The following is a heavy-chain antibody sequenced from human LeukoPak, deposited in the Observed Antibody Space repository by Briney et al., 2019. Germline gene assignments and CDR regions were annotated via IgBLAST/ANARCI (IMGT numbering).Heavy chain of an antibody. CDR2: ISSSSSYI. CDR1: GFTFSSQT. D-gene: IGHD2-15*01. J-gene: IGHJ4*02. CDR3: ARGPKYCSGGSCQYDY. V-gene: IGHV3-21*01. Sequence: GSLRLSCTASGFTFSSQTMNWVRQAPGKGLEWVSSISSSSSYIYYADSVKGRFTISRDNAKNSLYLQMNSLRAEDTAVYYCARGPKYCSGGSCQYDYWGQGTLVTVSS.